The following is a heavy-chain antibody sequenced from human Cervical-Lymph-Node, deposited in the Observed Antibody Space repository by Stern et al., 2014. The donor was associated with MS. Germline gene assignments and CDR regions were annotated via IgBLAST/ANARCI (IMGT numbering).Heavy chain of an antibody. CDR1: GFTFSSYW. Sequence: EVHLVESGGGLVQPGGSLRLSCAASGFTFSSYWMHWVRQAPGKGLVWVSRINSDGSSTTYADSVKGRFTISRDNAKNTLYLQMNSLRAEDTAVYYCARDRQWLPRNYFDYWGQGTLVTVSS. D-gene: IGHD6-19*01. J-gene: IGHJ4*02. V-gene: IGHV3-74*01. CDR2: INSDGSST. CDR3: ARDRQWLPRNYFDY.